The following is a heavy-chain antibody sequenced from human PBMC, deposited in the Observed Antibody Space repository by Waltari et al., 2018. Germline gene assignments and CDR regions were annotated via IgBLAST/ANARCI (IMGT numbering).Heavy chain of an antibody. J-gene: IGHJ6*03. V-gene: IGHV3-48*03. CDR3: ARRGGIVTPLDV. CDR1: GFRFSSYD. D-gene: IGHD1-26*01. CDR2: ISSGITI. Sequence: EVQLVESGGGLAQPGGSLRLSWAASGFRFSSYDMMWVRQAPGKGLESVSYISSGITIYYADSVKGRFTISRDNARNSLFLQMTSLRVEDTAVYYCARRGGIVTPLDVWGKGTTVTVSS.